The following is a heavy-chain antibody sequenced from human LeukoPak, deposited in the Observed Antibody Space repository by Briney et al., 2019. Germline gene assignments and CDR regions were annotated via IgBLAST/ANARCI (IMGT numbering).Heavy chain of an antibody. D-gene: IGHD3-10*01. CDR3: ATYTQSGAQGVSDY. J-gene: IGHJ4*02. V-gene: IGHV1-46*01. Sequence: ASVKVSCTASGYTFTNFYMHWVRQAPGQGFEWMGLIHPNDGDTKYAQEFQDRVTMTRDTSTSTVYMELSSLRSEDTAVYYCATYTQSGAQGVSDYWGQGTLVTVSS. CDR1: GYTFTNFY. CDR2: IHPNDGDT.